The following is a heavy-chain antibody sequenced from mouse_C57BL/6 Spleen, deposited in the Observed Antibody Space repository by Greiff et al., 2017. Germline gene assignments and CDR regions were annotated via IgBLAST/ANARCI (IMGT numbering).Heavy chain of an antibody. D-gene: IGHD2-3*01. CDR3: ARSYDQYYYAMGY. V-gene: IGHV1-42*01. Sequence: VQLQQSGPELVKPGASVKISCKASGYSFTGYYMNWVKQSPEKSLEWIGEINPSTGGTTYNQKFKAKATLTVDKSSSTAYMQLKSLTSEDSAVYDCARSYDQYYYAMGYGGQGTSVTVSS. J-gene: IGHJ4*01. CDR2: INPSTGGT. CDR1: GYSFTGYY.